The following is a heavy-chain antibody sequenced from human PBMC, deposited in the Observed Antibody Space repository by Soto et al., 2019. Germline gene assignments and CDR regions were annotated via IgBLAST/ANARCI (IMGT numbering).Heavy chain of an antibody. Sequence: QVQLVESGGGVVQPGRSLRLSCAASGFSFSTHTMHWVRQAPGKGLEWVALLSYDGSIEYYGDSVKGRFTISRDNSKNTLYLQMNSLRPEDTAVYYCARGGTAVAVATDYWCRGMLVTVSS. CDR1: GFSFSTHT. CDR3: ARGGTAVAVATDY. V-gene: IGHV3-30-3*01. D-gene: IGHD6-19*01. CDR2: LSYDGSIE. J-gene: IGHJ4*02.